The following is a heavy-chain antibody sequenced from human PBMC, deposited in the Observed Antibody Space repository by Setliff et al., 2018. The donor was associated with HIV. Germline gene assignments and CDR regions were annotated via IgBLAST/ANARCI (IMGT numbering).Heavy chain of an antibody. Sequence: PSETLSLTCTVSGGSTNSHYWSWIRQSPGEGLEWIRTLNHGGTTDYNPSLKSRVTISADTSTNQFSLKLSSMTAADTAVYFCAVVRGANYWGQGTMVTVSS. J-gene: IGHJ4*02. CDR3: AVVRGANY. D-gene: IGHD3-10*01. CDR2: LNHGGTT. V-gene: IGHV4-59*11. CDR1: GGSTNSHY.